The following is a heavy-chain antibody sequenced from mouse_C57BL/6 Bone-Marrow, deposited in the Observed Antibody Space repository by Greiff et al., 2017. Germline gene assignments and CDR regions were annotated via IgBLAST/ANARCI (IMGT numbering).Heavy chain of an antibody. D-gene: IGHD2-4*01. CDR1: GYTFTDYY. V-gene: IGHV1-26*01. CDR2: INPNNGGT. J-gene: IGHJ1*03. CDR3: ARHYDYYWYFDV. Sequence: VQLQQSGPELVKPGASVKISCKASGYTFTDYYMNWVKQSHGKSLEWIGDINPNNGGTSYNQKFKGKATLTVDKSSGTAYMELRSLTSEDSAVYDCARHYDYYWYFDVWGTGTTVTVSS.